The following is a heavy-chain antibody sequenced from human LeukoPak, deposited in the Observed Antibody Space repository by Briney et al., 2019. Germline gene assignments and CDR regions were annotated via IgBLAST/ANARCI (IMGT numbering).Heavy chain of an antibody. V-gene: IGHV3-23*01. CDR2: ISGSGGST. CDR3: AKVRRDDYGGNSERYYYGMDV. D-gene: IGHD4-23*01. J-gene: IGHJ6*02. Sequence: PGGSLRLSCAASGFTFSSYAMSWVRQAPGKGLEWVSAISGSGGSTYYADSVKGRFTISRDNSKNTLYLQMNSLRAEDTAVYYCAKVRRDDYGGNSERYYYGMDVWGQGTTVTVSS. CDR1: GFTFSSYA.